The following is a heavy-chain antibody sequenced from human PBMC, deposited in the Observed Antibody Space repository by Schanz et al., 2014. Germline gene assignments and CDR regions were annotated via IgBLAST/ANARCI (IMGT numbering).Heavy chain of an antibody. CDR2: INTGVNT. J-gene: IGHJ4*02. CDR1: GFTFSTYA. CDR3: ARKVVTTIGGYYDN. V-gene: IGHV3-23*01. Sequence: EVKLLESGGTLVRPGGSLRLSCAASGFTFSTYAMAWVRQAPGKGLEWVSAINTGVNTYYADAVKGRFTISRDNAENTLFLQMSSLRAEDTAVYYCARKVVTTIGGYYDNWGQGTLVTVSS. D-gene: IGHD2-21*02.